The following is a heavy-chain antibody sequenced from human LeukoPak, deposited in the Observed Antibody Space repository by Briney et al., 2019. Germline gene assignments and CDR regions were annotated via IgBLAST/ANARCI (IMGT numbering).Heavy chain of an antibody. CDR3: ARRFDS. CDR1: GFTFSTYS. CDR2: ITGSSSTI. V-gene: IGHV3-48*01. J-gene: IGHJ4*02. Sequence: GGSLRLSCAASGFTFSTYSMNWVRQAPGKGLEWVSYITGSSSTIYYADSVKGRFAISRDNAKNSLYLQMNSLRAEDTAVYYCARRFDSWGQGTLVTVSS.